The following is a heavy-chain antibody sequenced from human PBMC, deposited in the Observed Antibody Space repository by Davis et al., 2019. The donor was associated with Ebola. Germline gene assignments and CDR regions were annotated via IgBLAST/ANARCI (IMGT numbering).Heavy chain of an antibody. CDR3: ARGRGYGGLDP. CDR2: IYYSRST. D-gene: IGHD4-23*01. Sequence: GSPRPPCTVSCGSIRSSSYYWGRIRHPPGKGLEWIGSIYYSRSTYYNPSLKSRVTISVDTSKNQFSLKLSSVTAADTAVYDCARGRGYGGLDPWGQGTLVTVSS. CDR1: CGSIRSSSYY. J-gene: IGHJ5*02. V-gene: IGHV4-39*01.